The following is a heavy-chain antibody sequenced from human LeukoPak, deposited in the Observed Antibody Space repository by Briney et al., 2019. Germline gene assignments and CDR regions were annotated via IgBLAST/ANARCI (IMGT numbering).Heavy chain of an antibody. CDR2: IYYSGST. V-gene: IGHV4-59*01. J-gene: IGHJ6*02. Sequence: PSETLSLTCTVPGGSISSYYWSWIRQPPGKGLEWIGYIYYSGSTNYNPSLKSRVTISVDTSKNQFSLKLSSVTAADTAVYYCARLWYYYDSSGYYYYYGMDVWGQGTTVTVSS. D-gene: IGHD3-22*01. CDR1: GGSISSYY. CDR3: ARLWYYYDSSGYYYYYGMDV.